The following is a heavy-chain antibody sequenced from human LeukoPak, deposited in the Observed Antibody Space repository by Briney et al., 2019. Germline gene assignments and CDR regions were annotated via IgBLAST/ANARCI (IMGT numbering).Heavy chain of an antibody. CDR2: IIPIFGTA. CDR1: GGTFSSYA. V-gene: IGHV1-69*13. CDR3: ARVESEYYDFWSGYPPPPYYYGMDV. J-gene: IGHJ6*02. D-gene: IGHD3-3*01. Sequence: SVKVSCKASGGTFSSYAISWVRQAPGQGLEWMGGIIPIFGTANYAQKFQGRVTITADESTSTAYMELSSLRSEDTAVYYCARVESEYYDFWSGYPPPPYYYGMDVWGQGATVTVSS.